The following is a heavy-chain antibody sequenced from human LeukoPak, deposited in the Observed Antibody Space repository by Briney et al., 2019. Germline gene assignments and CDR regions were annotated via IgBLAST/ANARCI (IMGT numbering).Heavy chain of an antibody. CDR3: ARTPLGAMRYYGMDV. D-gene: IGHD1-26*01. Sequence: GGSLRLSCAASGFTFSSYEMNWVRQAPGKGLEWVSYISSSGSTIYYADSVKGRFTISRDNAKNSLYLQMNSLRAEDTAVYYCARTPLGAMRYYGMDVWGQGTTVTVSS. CDR1: GFTFSSYE. J-gene: IGHJ6*02. V-gene: IGHV3-48*03. CDR2: ISSSGSTI.